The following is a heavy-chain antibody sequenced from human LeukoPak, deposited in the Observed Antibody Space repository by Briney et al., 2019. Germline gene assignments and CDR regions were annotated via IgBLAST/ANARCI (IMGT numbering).Heavy chain of an antibody. J-gene: IGHJ4*02. CDR3: ARDETGYCDSSGYYSADY. CDR1: GGTFSSYA. D-gene: IGHD3-22*01. CDR2: IISILGIA. Sequence: TVKVSCKASGGTFSSYAISWVRQAPGQGLEWMGRIISILGIANYPQKFQGRVTITADKSTSTAYMELSSLRSEDTAVYYCARDETGYCDSSGYYSADYWGQGTLVTVSS. V-gene: IGHV1-69*04.